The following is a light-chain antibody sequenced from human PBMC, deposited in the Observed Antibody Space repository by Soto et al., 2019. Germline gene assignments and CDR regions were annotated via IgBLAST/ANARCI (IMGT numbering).Light chain of an antibody. V-gene: IGLV2-14*03. CDR1: SSDVGAYNY. CDR3: FSYTTSGRYV. CDR2: DVN. Sequence: QSDLTQPASVSGSPGQSITIPCTGTSSDVGAYNYVSWYHHHPGKAPQLIIDDVNNRPSGVSNRFSGSKSGSTASLTISGLQAEDEADYYCFSYTTSGRYVFGTGTKLTVL. J-gene: IGLJ1*01.